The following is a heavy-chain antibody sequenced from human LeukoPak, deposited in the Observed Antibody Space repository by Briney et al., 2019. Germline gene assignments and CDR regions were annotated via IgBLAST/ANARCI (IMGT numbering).Heavy chain of an antibody. D-gene: IGHD6-13*01. Sequence: SETLSLTCTVSGGSISSSSYYRGWIRQPPGKGLEWIGSIYYSGSTYYNPSLKSRVTISVDTSKNQFSLKLSSVTAADTAVYYCARRGGSSWFDPWGQGTLVTVSS. CDR2: IYYSGST. CDR1: GGSISSSSYY. CDR3: ARRGGSSWFDP. J-gene: IGHJ5*02. V-gene: IGHV4-39*01.